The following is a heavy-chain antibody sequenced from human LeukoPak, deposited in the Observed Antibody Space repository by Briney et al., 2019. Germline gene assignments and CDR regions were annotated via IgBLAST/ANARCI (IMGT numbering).Heavy chain of an antibody. Sequence: PSETLSLTCTVSGGSISSYYWSWIRQPAGKGLEWIGRMYSSGSTNYNPSLKSRVTMSVDTSRKQFSLKLSSVTAADTAVYYCARHSGSSTSLWGQGTLVTVSS. CDR3: ARHSGSSTSL. D-gene: IGHD2-2*01. CDR1: GGSISSYY. CDR2: MYSSGST. J-gene: IGHJ4*02. V-gene: IGHV4-4*07.